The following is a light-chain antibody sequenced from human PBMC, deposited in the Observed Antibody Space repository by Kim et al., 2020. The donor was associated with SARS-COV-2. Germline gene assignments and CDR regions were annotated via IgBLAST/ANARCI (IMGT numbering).Light chain of an antibody. CDR1: SSTNRTNA. J-gene: IGLJ3*02. CDR3: ATWDDDLSVWM. V-gene: IGLV1-44*01. Sequence: QRFTISCSGRSSTNRTNAVNWYPQFPGTAPNLVIFENNERPSGVPDRFSGSTSGTSASLAISGLQSEDEADYYCATWDDDLSVWMFGGGTKLTVL. CDR2: ENN.